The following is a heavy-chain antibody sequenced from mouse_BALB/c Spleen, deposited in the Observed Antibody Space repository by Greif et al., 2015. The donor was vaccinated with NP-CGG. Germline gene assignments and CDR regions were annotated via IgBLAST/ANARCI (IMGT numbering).Heavy chain of an antibody. Sequence: QVQLKQSGAELVRPGTAVKVSCKASGYAFTNYLIEWVKQRPGQGLEWIGVINPGSGGTNYNEKFKGKATLTADKSSSTAYTQLSSLTSDDSAVYFCARSGSYGSPVFAYWGQGTLVTVSA. V-gene: IGHV1-54*01. CDR3: ARSGSYGSPVFAY. J-gene: IGHJ3*01. CDR1: GYAFTNYL. D-gene: IGHD1-1*01. CDR2: INPGSGGT.